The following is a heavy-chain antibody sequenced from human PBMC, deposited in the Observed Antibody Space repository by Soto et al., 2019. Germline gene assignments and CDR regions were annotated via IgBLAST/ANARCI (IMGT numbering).Heavy chain of an antibody. CDR2: IIPIFGTA. CDR3: ARDPIIAAAGPGGWFDP. J-gene: IGHJ5*02. Sequence: EASVKVSCKASGGTFSSYAISWVRQAPGQGLEWMGGIIPIFGTANYAQKFQGRVTITADESTSTAYMELSSLRSEDTAVYYCARDPIIAAAGPGGWFDPWGQGTLVTVSS. CDR1: GGTFSSYA. V-gene: IGHV1-69*13. D-gene: IGHD6-13*01.